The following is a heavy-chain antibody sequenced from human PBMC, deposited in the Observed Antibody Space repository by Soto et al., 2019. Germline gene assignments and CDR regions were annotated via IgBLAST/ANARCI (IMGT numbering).Heavy chain of an antibody. V-gene: IGHV3-30-3*01. CDR3: ARKGDPTNWGSGNAFDV. CDR1: GFTFTNYA. D-gene: IGHD7-27*01. Sequence: QVQLVESGGGVVQPGRSLRLSCAASGFTFTNYAIHWVRQAPGKGLEWVAVISYDGSHKYYADSGKGRFTISRDNSKNTLYLQMNSLRGEDTAVYYCARKGDPTNWGSGNAFDVWGQGTMVTVSS. J-gene: IGHJ3*01. CDR2: ISYDGSHK.